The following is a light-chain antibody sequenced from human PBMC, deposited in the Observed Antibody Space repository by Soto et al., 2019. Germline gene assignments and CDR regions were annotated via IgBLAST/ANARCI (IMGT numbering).Light chain of an antibody. J-gene: IGKJ5*01. CDR1: QGISSY. CDR3: QQLHSYPVT. V-gene: IGKV1-9*01. CDR2: AAS. Sequence: DIQLTQSPSFLSASIGDRVTITCRASQGISSYLAWYQQKPGKAPKLLIYAASTLQSGVPSRFSGSGSGTEFTLTISILQPEDFATYYCQQLHSYPVTFGQGTRLEIK.